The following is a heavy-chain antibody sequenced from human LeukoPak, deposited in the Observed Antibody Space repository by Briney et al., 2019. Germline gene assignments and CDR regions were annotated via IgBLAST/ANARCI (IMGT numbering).Heavy chain of an antibody. Sequence: GGSLTLSCAACGFMFTDYGMHWVRPPPGKGLEGVAVICYDGTNKYYSDSVKGRFAISREDSNDMVYLQMNRLRAEDTAIYYCAKDIQRGFDYTNSLDYWGQGTLVTVSS. CDR1: GFMFTDYG. CDR2: ICYDGTNK. D-gene: IGHD4-11*01. CDR3: AKDIQRGFDYTNSLDY. J-gene: IGHJ4*02. V-gene: IGHV3-33*06.